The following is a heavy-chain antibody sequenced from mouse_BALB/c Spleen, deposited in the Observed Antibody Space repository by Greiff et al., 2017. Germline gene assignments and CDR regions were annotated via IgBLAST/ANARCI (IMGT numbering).Heavy chain of an antibody. D-gene: IGHD2-4*01. Sequence: EVKLEESGPGLVKPSQSLSLTCTVTGYSITSDYAWNWIRQFPGNKLEWMGYISYSGSTSYNPSLKSRISITRDTSKNQFFLQLNSVTTEDTATYYCARYYDYDVYFDYWGQGTTLTVSS. CDR1: GYSITSDYA. V-gene: IGHV3-2*02. CDR3: ARYYDYDVYFDY. CDR2: ISYSGST. J-gene: IGHJ2*01.